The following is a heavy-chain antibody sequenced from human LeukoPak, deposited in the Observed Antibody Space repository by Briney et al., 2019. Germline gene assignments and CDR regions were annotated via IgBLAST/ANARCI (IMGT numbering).Heavy chain of an antibody. Sequence: PGGSLRLSCAASGFTFSSYEMNWVRQAPGKGLEWVSYISSSGSTIYYADSVQGRFTISRDNAKNSLYLQMSSLRAEDTAVYYCARNDYNFDYWGRGTLVTVSS. D-gene: IGHD3-16*01. CDR3: ARNDYNFDY. CDR2: ISSSGSTI. CDR1: GFTFSSYE. V-gene: IGHV3-48*03. J-gene: IGHJ4*02.